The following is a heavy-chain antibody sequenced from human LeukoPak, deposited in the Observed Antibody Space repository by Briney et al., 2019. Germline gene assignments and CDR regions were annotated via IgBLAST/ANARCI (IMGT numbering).Heavy chain of an antibody. D-gene: IGHD1-26*01. CDR3: ARDSRYSGSYFDY. J-gene: IGHJ4*02. V-gene: IGHV4-59*12. CDR1: GGFINDYY. CDR2: VYYSGSI. Sequence: SETLSLTCTVSGGFINDYYWNWIRQPPGQGLEWIGYVYYSGSIKYSPSLKSRVTISVDTSKNQFSLKLNYVTDADTALYYCARDSRYSGSYFDYWGQGTLVTVSS.